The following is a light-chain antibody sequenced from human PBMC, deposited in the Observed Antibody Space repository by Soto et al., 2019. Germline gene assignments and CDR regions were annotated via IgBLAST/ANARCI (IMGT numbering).Light chain of an antibody. Sequence: DIQMTQSPSTLSASVGDRVTITCRASQAISNWLAWYQQKPGKAPKPLICDASSLEDGVPSRFSGSGSGTEFTLTLSSLQPDDFATYYCQQYYSYWTFGQGTKVEIK. J-gene: IGKJ1*01. V-gene: IGKV1-5*01. CDR2: DAS. CDR1: QAISNW. CDR3: QQYYSYWT.